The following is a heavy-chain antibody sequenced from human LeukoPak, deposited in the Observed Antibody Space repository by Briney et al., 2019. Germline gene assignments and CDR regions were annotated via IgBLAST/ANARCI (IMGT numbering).Heavy chain of an antibody. CDR1: GFTFSSFA. J-gene: IGHJ4*02. V-gene: IGHV3-23*01. D-gene: IGHD6-19*01. CDR3: AKASSGWEFDY. CDR2: ISGSGGNT. Sequence: GGSLRLSCAASGFTFSSFAMSWVRQAPWKGLEWVSGISGSGGNTYYADSVKGRFTISRDNSKNTLYLQMNSLRAEDTAVYYCAKASSGWEFDYWGQGTLVTVSS.